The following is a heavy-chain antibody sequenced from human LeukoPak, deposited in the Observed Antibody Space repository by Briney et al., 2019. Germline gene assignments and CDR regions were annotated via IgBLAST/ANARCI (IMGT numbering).Heavy chain of an antibody. D-gene: IGHD3-16*01. CDR2: INHSGST. CDR1: GGSFSGYY. J-gene: IGHJ4*02. CDR3: ARVSARGFDY. V-gene: IGHV4-34*01. Sequence: SETLSLTCAAYGGSFSGYYWSWIRQPPGKGLEWIGEINHSGSTNYNLSLKSRVTISVDTSKNQFSLKLSSVTAADTAVYYCARVSARGFDYWGQGTLVTVSS.